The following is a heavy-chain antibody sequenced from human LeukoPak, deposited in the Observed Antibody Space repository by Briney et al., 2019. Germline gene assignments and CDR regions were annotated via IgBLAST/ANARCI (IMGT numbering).Heavy chain of an antibody. V-gene: IGHV1-18*01. J-gene: IGHJ5*02. CDR1: GYTFTSYG. CDR2: ISAYNGNT. Sequence: ASVKVSCKASGYTFTSYGISWVRQAPGQGLEWMGWISAYNGNTNYAQKLQGRVTMTTDTSTSTAYMELRSLRSDDTAVYYCASQPGRATTTLGWFDPWGQGTLVTVSS. D-gene: IGHD1-26*01. CDR3: ASQPGRATTTLGWFDP.